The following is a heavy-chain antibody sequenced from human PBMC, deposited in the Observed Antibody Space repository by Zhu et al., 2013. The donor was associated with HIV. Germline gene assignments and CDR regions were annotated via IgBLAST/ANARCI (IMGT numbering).Heavy chain of an antibody. J-gene: IGHJ3*02. D-gene: IGHD3-22*01. CDR2: IIPIFGTA. CDR1: GGTFSSYA. V-gene: IGHV1-69*01. Sequence: QVQLVQSGAEVKKPGSSVKVSCKASGGTFSSYAISWVRQAPGQGLEWMGGIIPIFGTANYAQKFQGRVTITADESTSTAYMELSSLRSEDTAVYYCATPARGDSTDDYAFDIWAKGQWSPVSS. CDR3: ATPARGDSTDDYAFDI.